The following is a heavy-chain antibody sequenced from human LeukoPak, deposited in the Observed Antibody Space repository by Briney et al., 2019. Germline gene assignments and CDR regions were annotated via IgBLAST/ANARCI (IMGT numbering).Heavy chain of an antibody. CDR1: GGSFSGYY. J-gene: IGHJ3*02. V-gene: IGHV4-34*01. CDR2: INRSGST. D-gene: IGHD3-22*01. Sequence: SSETLSLTCAVYGGSFSGYYWSWIRQPPGKGLEWIGEINRSGSTNYNPSLKSRVTISVDTSKNQFSLKLSSVTAADTAVYYCARGGWRSYYYDSSDVFDIWGQGTMVTVSS. CDR3: ARGGWRSYYYDSSDVFDI.